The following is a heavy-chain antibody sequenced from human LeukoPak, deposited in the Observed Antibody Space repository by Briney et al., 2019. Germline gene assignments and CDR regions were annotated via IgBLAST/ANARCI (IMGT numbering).Heavy chain of an antibody. CDR3: ARDARGYSYGRWYY. V-gene: IGHV3-48*04. CDR2: ISSSSSTI. CDR1: GFTFSSYS. J-gene: IGHJ4*02. D-gene: IGHD5-18*01. Sequence: GGSLRLSCAASGFTFSSYSMNWVRQAPGKGLEWVSYISSSSSTIYYADSVKGRFTISRDNAKNSLYLQMNSLRAEDTAVYYCARDARGYSYGRWYYWGQGTLVTVSS.